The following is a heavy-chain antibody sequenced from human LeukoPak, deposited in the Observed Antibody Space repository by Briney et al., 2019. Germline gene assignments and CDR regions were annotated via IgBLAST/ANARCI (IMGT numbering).Heavy chain of an antibody. V-gene: IGHV3-23*01. J-gene: IGHJ4*02. Sequence: PGGSLRLSCAASGFTFSNDAMTWVRQAPGQGLEWVSTITGSDDRTYYADSVEGRFTISRDYSTNTMHMQMNSLRTEDTAMYYSGKGPQLNNGYHPDYWGQGTLVTVSS. CDR2: ITGSDDRT. D-gene: IGHD2-8*01. CDR1: GFTFSNDA. CDR3: GKGPQLNNGYHPDY.